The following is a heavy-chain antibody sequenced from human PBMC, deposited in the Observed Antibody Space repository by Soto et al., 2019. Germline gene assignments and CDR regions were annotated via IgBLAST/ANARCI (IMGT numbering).Heavy chain of an antibody. CDR2: ISSSGSTI. CDR1: GFTFSSYE. Sequence: HPGGSLRLSCAASGFTFSSYEMNWVRQAPGKGLEWVSYISSSGSTIYYADSVKGRFTISRDNAKNSLYLQMNSLRAEDTAVYYCARVGELRYFDWFHVDYYFDYWGQGTLVTV. D-gene: IGHD3-9*01. J-gene: IGHJ4*02. V-gene: IGHV3-48*03. CDR3: ARVGELRYFDWFHVDYYFDY.